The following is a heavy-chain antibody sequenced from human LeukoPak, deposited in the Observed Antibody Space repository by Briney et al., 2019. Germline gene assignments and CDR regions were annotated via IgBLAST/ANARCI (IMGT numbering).Heavy chain of an antibody. Sequence: ASVKVSCKASVYTFTGYYMHWVRQAPGQGLEWMGWINPNSGGTNYAQKFQGRVTMTRDTSISTAYMELSRLRSDDTAVYYCARTGCSSTSCYYGDYWGQGTLVTVSS. CDR2: INPNSGGT. CDR3: ARTGCSSTSCYYGDY. D-gene: IGHD2-2*01. J-gene: IGHJ4*02. CDR1: VYTFTGYY. V-gene: IGHV1-2*02.